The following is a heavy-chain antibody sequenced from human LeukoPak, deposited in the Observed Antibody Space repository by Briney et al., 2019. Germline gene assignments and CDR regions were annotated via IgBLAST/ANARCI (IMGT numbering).Heavy chain of an antibody. D-gene: IGHD3-10*01. Sequence: ASVKASCKASGYTFTSYYMHWVRQAPGQGLEWMGIINPSGGSTSYAQKFQGRVTMTRDTSTSTVYMELSSLRSEDTAVYYCARGLLWFGESVSYYYYGMDVWGQGTTVTVSS. CDR1: GYTFTSYY. J-gene: IGHJ6*02. CDR2: INPSGGST. V-gene: IGHV1-46*01. CDR3: ARGLLWFGESVSYYYYGMDV.